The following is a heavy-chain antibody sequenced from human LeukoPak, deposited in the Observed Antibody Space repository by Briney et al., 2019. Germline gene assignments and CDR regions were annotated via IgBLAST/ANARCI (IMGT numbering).Heavy chain of an antibody. D-gene: IGHD3-16*01. V-gene: IGHV4-59*01. Sequence: PSETLSLTCAVSRGSISSYYWSWLRQPPGKGLEWIGYIYYGGSTNYTPSLRRRATISLDPSHSQDYLRLRSVNAADTGVYDCVSLGGWGSWNFGYWGEGALVSVSS. J-gene: IGHJ4*02. CDR2: IYYGGST. CDR1: RGSISSYY. CDR3: VSLGGWGSWNFGY.